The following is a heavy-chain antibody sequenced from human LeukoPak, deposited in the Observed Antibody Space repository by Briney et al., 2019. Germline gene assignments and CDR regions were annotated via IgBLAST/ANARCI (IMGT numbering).Heavy chain of an antibody. J-gene: IGHJ4*02. Sequence: GGSLRLSCAASGCTFSSYGMTWVRQAPGKGLEGVSGISGSGGSTYYEASVKGRFTISRDNLKNTLYLQMNSLRAEDTAVYYCAKNSGGTCYSHLDYWGQGTLVTVSS. CDR2: ISGSGGST. CDR3: AKNSGGTCYSHLDY. D-gene: IGHD2-15*01. V-gene: IGHV3-23*02. CDR1: GCTFSSYG.